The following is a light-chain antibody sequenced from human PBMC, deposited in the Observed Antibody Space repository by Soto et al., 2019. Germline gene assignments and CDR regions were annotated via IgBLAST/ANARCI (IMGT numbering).Light chain of an antibody. V-gene: IGKV3-20*01. CDR1: QSVSSSY. CDR2: GAS. Sequence: EIVLTQSPGTLSLSPGERATLSCRASQSVSSSYLAWYQQKPGQAPRLLIHGASSRATGIPDRISGSGSGTDFTLSISRLEPEDFAVYYCQQYGSSPITFGQGTRLEIK. CDR3: QQYGSSPIT. J-gene: IGKJ5*01.